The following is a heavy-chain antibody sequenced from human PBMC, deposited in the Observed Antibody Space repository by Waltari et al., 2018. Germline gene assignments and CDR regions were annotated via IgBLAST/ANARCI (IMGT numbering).Heavy chain of an antibody. J-gene: IGHJ4*02. CDR1: GYSISRGYY. Sequence: QVQLQESGPGLVKPSETLALTCAVSGYSISRGYYWGWIRRPPGKGLEWIGSIYQSGSTYYNPSLKMRVTISVDTSKNQFSLKLSSVTAADTAVYYCARGANWNYYYWGQGTLVTVSS. CDR2: IYQSGST. D-gene: IGHD1-7*01. V-gene: IGHV4-38-2*01. CDR3: ARGANWNYYY.